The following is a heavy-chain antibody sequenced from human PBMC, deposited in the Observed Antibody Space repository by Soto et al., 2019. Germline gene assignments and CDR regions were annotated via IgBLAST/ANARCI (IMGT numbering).Heavy chain of an antibody. CDR2: IYAGGTT. J-gene: IGHJ4*02. CDR3: ARGLHAESMYRSLAAY. CDR1: GFTVSRNY. V-gene: IGHV3-66*01. Sequence: EVHLVESGGGLVQPGGSLRLSCAGSGFTVSRNYMTWLRQTPGKGLEWVSVIYAGGTTYYADSVKGRFMISRDISSNTLSRQMDNLRVEDTAVYYCARGLHAESMYRSLAAYWGQGIVVAVSS. D-gene: IGHD2-2*01.